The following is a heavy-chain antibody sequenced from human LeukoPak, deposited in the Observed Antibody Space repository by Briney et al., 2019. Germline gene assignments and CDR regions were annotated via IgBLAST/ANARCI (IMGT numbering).Heavy chain of an antibody. D-gene: IGHD6-13*01. V-gene: IGHV3-7*01. CDR3: ARDSAGNDY. J-gene: IGHJ4*02. CDR2: IKQDGSEK. CDR1: GFTFSTYW. Sequence: GGSLRLSCAASGFTFSTYWMSWVRQAPGKGLEWVANIKQDGSEKYYVDSVKGRFTISRDNARNSLYLQMNSLRAEDTAMYYCARDSAGNDYWGQGTLVTVSS.